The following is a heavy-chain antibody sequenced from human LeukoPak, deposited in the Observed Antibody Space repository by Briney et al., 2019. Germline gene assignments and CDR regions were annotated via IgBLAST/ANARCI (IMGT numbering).Heavy chain of an antibody. D-gene: IGHD4-23*01. J-gene: IGHJ4*02. V-gene: IGHV1-46*01. CDR2: INPSGGST. Sequence: GASVKVSCKASGYTFTSYGISWVRQAPGQGLEWMGIINPSGGSTSYAQKFQGRVTMTRDTSTSTVYMELSSLRSEDTAVYYCARDPGSTALGGNSKYYFDYWGQGTLVTVSS. CDR3: ARDPGSTALGGNSKYYFDY. CDR1: GYTFTSYG.